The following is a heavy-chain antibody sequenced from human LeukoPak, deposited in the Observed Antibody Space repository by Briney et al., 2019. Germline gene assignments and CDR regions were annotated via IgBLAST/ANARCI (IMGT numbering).Heavy chain of an antibody. D-gene: IGHD3-22*01. V-gene: IGHV4-34*01. CDR1: GGSFSGYY. CDR2: INHSGST. CDR3: AGDRYYYDSSGYYLSY. Sequence: SETLSLSCAVYGGSFSGYYWSWIRQPPGKGLEWIGEINHSGSTNYNPSLKSRVTISVDTSKNHFTLKLSSVTAADTAVYYCAGDRYYYDSSGYYLSYWGQGTLVTVSS. J-gene: IGHJ4*02.